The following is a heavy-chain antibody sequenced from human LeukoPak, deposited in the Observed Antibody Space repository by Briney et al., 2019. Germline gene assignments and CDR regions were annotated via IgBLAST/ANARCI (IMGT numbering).Heavy chain of an antibody. J-gene: IGHJ4*02. CDR2: INPNSGGT. CDR1: GYTFTGYY. CDR3: ARSVLRYFDWPLSY. D-gene: IGHD3-9*01. Sequence: GASVKVSCKASGYTFTGYYMHWVRQAPGQGPEWMGWINPNSGGTNYAQKFQGRVTMTRDTSISTAYMELSRLRSDDTAVYYCARSVLRYFDWPLSYWGQGTLVTVSS. V-gene: IGHV1-2*02.